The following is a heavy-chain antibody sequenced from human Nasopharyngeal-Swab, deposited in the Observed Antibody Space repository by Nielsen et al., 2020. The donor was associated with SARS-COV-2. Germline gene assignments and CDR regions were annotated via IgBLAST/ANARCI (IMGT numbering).Heavy chain of an antibody. D-gene: IGHD3-10*01. V-gene: IGHV4-61*08. CDR3: ARDRGDLRKYNCDS. J-gene: IGHJ4*02. CDR1: GGSVSSVGYY. CDR2: IYHDGGT. Sequence: GSLRLSCSVSGGSVSSVGYYWNWIRQPPGRPLEWLGYIYHDGGTSYNPSLMGRVIMSVDTSKNQFSLRLTSVSTADTAVYYCARDRGDLRKYNCDSWGQGTLVTVSS.